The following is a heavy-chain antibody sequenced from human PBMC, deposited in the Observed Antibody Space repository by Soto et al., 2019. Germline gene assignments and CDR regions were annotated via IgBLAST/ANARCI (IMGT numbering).Heavy chain of an antibody. CDR1: GGSISSGGYY. CDR3: ARVRTYGDEIDY. CDR2: IYYSGST. V-gene: IGHV4-31*03. J-gene: IGHJ4*02. D-gene: IGHD4-17*01. Sequence: QVQLQESGPGLVKPSQTLSLTCTVSGGSISSGGYYWSWIRQHPGKGLEWIGYIYYSGSTYYNPSLKSRVTIPVSTSKNQFSVKLSSVTAADTAVYYGARVRTYGDEIDYWGQGTLVTVSS.